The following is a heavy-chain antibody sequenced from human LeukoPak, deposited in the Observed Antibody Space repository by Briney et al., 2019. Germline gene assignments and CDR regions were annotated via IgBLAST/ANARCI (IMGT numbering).Heavy chain of an antibody. D-gene: IGHD2-2*01. J-gene: IGHJ6*03. V-gene: IGHV3-23*01. CDR2: ISGSGGST. CDR1: GFTFSSYA. CDR3: AIILGYCSSTSCYRRDYMDV. Sequence: PGGSLRLSCAASGFTFSSYAMSWVRQSPGRGLEWVSSISGSGGSTYYAHCVRGRFTISRNNSNNTLSLQINTQRAEHTAIYYCAIILGYCSSTSCYRRDYMDVWGEG.